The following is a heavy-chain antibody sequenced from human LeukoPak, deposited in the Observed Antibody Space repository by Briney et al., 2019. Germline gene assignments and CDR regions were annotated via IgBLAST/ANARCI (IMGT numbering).Heavy chain of an antibody. J-gene: IGHJ3*02. D-gene: IGHD3-16*02. Sequence: TPGVSLTLSCAASGYTFRDYHVNWLRQAPGKGLEWVSSISSTSSYMYYAGSVKGRFTISRDNAKIPQFLQMNSLKAEDPAVYYCAIGNYPDYLWGTYRLHHLDIWGQGAMVIVSS. CDR2: ISSTSSYM. CDR1: GYTFRDYH. CDR3: AIGNYPDYLWGTYRLHHLDI. V-gene: IGHV3-69-1*01.